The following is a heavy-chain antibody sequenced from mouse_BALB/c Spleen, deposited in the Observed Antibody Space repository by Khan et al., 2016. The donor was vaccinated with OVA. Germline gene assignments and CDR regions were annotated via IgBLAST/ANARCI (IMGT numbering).Heavy chain of an antibody. CDR3: TRGLFDV. J-gene: IGHJ1*01. CDR2: INPDDGDT. V-gene: IGHV1-19*01. CDR1: GYTFTDYY. Sequence: EVQLQQSGPELVKPGASVKMSCTASGYTFTDYYMKWVKQSPGKSLEWIGDINPDDGDTFYHQKFKGQATLTVDKSSITAYMQLNSLTSEDPERYFCTRGLFDVWGAGTTVTVSS.